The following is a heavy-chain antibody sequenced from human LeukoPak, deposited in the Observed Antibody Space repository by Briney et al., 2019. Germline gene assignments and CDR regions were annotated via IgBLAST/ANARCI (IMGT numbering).Heavy chain of an antibody. J-gene: IGHJ6*03. CDR2: IYSGGST. CDR1: GFTVSSNY. Sequence: GGSLRLSCAASGFTVSSNYMSWVRQAPGKGLEWVSVIYSGGSTYYADSVKGRFTISRDNSKNTLYLQMNSLRAEDTAVYYCARGPRGLQLGHYMDVWGKGTTVTISS. CDR3: ARGPRGLQLGHYMDV. D-gene: IGHD5-24*01. V-gene: IGHV3-66*01.